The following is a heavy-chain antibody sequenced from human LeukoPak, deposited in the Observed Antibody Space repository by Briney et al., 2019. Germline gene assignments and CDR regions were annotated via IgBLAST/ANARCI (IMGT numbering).Heavy chain of an antibody. V-gene: IGHV1-18*01. Sequence: ASVKISCKASGYTFTSCGISWVRQAPGQGHEWMGWISAYNGNTNYAQKLQGRVTMTTDTSTSTAYMELRSLRSDDTAVYCCARDPRGGSQDYWGQGTLVTVSS. J-gene: IGHJ4*02. CDR1: GYTFTSCG. D-gene: IGHD2-15*01. CDR2: ISAYNGNT. CDR3: ARDPRGGSQDY.